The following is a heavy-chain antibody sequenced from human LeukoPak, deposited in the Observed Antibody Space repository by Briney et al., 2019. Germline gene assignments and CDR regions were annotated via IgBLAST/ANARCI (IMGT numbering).Heavy chain of an antibody. CDR1: GFTLDSYA. J-gene: IGHJ4*02. V-gene: IGHV3-23*01. D-gene: IGHD3-22*01. CDR3: ARDRGGYYDSSGYIGTPDY. Sequence: PGGSLRLSCAASGFTLDSYAMSWVRQAPGKGLEWVSAVSRFGGTTYYADSAKGRFTISRDNSKNTLYLQMNSLRAEDTAVYYCARDRGGYYDSSGYIGTPDYWGQGTLVTVSS. CDR2: VSRFGGTT.